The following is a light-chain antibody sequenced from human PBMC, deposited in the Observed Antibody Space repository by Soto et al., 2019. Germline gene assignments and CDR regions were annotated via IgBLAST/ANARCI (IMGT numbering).Light chain of an antibody. CDR1: QVIYSW. J-gene: IGKJ3*01. V-gene: IGKV1D-16*01. CDR3: QQYNSFPPT. Sequence: DIQMTQSPSSLSASVGDTVTITCRASQVIYSWLAWYQQKPEKAPNSLIYAASNLQRGVPSRFSGSGSGTNFTLTISSLQPEDFATYYCQQYNSFPPTFGPGTKVDIK. CDR2: AAS.